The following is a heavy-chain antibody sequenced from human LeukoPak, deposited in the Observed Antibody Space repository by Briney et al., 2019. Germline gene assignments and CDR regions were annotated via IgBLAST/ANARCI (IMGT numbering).Heavy chain of an antibody. Sequence: SETLSLTCTVSGGSISSYYWSWIRQPPGKGLEWIGYIYTSESTNYNPSLKSRVTISVDTSKNQFSLKLSSVTAADTAVYYCARHSGYSCGYTFDYWGQGTLVTVSS. J-gene: IGHJ4*02. CDR1: GGSISSYY. V-gene: IGHV4-4*09. CDR3: ARHSGYSCGYTFDY. D-gene: IGHD5-18*01. CDR2: IYTSEST.